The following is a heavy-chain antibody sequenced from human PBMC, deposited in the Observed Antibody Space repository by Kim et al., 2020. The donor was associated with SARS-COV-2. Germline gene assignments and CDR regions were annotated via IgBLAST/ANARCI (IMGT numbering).Heavy chain of an antibody. Sequence: GGSLRLSCAASGFTFSSYAMSWVRQAPGKGLEWVSAISGSGGSTYYADSVKGRFTISRDNSKNTLYLQMNSLRAEDTAVYYCAQGERVQLRSFDYWGQGTLVTVSS. J-gene: IGHJ4*02. CDR3: AQGERVQLRSFDY. CDR2: ISGSGGST. V-gene: IGHV3-23*01. CDR1: GFTFSSYA. D-gene: IGHD5-18*01.